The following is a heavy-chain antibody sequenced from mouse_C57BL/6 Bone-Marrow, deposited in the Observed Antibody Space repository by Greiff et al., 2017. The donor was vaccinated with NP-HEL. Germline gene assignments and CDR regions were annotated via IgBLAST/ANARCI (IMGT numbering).Heavy chain of an antibody. Sequence: EVKLQQSGPVLVKPGASVKMSCKASGYTFTDYYMNWVKQSHGKSLEWIGVINPYNGGTSYNQKFKGKATLTVDKSSSTAYMELNSLTSEDSAVYYCARTRNYIAYWGQGTLVTVSA. CDR2: INPYNGGT. J-gene: IGHJ3*01. D-gene: IGHD2-1*01. CDR3: ARTRNYIAY. V-gene: IGHV1-19*01. CDR1: GYTFTDYY.